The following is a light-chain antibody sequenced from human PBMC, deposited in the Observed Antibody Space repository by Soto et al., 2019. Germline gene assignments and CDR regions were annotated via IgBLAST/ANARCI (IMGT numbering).Light chain of an antibody. CDR2: GAS. V-gene: IGKV3-20*01. CDR3: QQYVTSPLT. CDR1: QSVSYSY. Sequence: EIVLTQSTGTLSLSPGERATLSCRASQSVSYSYLAWDQTKPGQAPRLLIYGASSRATDSPDRFSGSGSVTDFTLTISRLEPEDFAVYYCQQYVTSPLTFGGGTKVEIK. J-gene: IGKJ4*01.